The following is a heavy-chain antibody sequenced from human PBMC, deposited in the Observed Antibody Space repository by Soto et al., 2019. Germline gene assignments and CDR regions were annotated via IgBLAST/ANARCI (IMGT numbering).Heavy chain of an antibody. CDR3: ASEASITGSPFDY. D-gene: IGHD1-20*01. Sequence: SVKVSCKASGGTFSSYAISWVRQAPGQGLEWMGGIIPIFGTANYAQKFQGRVTITADESTSTAYMELSSLRSEDTAVYYCASEASITGSPFDYWGQGTLVTVSS. CDR2: IIPIFGTA. J-gene: IGHJ4*02. V-gene: IGHV1-69*13. CDR1: GGTFSSYA.